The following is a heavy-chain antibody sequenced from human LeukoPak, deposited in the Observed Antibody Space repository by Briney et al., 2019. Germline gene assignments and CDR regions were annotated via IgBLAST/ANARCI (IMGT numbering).Heavy chain of an antibody. Sequence: PGGSLRLSSAASGFTYSISAMSWVRQAPGKGLEWVATISGNSITTYYADSLKGRFTISRDASKSTLCLQMNSLRAEDTAIYFCAKDRTQGSGWYLIFDYWSQGTLVTVSS. CDR3: AKDRTQGSGWYLIFDY. CDR1: GFTYSISA. D-gene: IGHD6-19*01. V-gene: IGHV3-23*01. CDR2: ISGNSITT. J-gene: IGHJ4*02.